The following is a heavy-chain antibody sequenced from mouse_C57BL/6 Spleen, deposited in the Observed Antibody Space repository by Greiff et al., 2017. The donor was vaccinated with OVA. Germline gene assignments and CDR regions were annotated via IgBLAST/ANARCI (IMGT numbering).Heavy chain of an antibody. V-gene: IGHV1-80*01. CDR3: ARSPFAY. CDR1: GYAFSSYW. Sequence: QVQLQQSGAELVKPGASVKISCKASGYAFSSYWMHWVKQRPGKGLEWIGQIYPGDGDTNYNGKFKGKATLTADKSSSTAYMQLSSLTSEDSAVYFCARSPFAYWGQGTLVTVSA. J-gene: IGHJ3*01. CDR2: IYPGDGDT.